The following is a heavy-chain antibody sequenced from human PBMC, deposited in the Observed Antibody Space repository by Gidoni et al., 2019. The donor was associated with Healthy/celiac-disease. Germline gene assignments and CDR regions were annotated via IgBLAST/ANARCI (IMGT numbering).Heavy chain of an antibody. CDR3: ARAQLLNYYDSSGYLSLYFDY. J-gene: IGHJ4*02. CDR2: IKQDGSEK. D-gene: IGHD3-22*01. CDR1: GFTFSRYW. Sequence: EVQLVESGGGLVQPGGSLRLSCAASGFTFSRYWMSWVRQAPGKGLEWVANIKQDGSEKYYVDSVKGRFTISRDNAKNSLYLQMNSLRAEDTAVYYCARAQLLNYYDSSGYLSLYFDYWGQGTLVTVSS. V-gene: IGHV3-7*01.